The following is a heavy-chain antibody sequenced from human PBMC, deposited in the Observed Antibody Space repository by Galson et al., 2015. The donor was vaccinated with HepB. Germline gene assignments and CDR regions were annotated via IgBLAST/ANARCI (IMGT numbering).Heavy chain of an antibody. CDR2: IIPIFGTA. D-gene: IGHD1-20*01. V-gene: IGHV1-69*06. Sequence: SVKVSCKASGGTFSSYAISWVRQAPGQGLEWMGGIIPIFGTANYAQKFQGRVTITADKSTSTAYMELSSLRSEDTAVYYYARVYNWNLCYFDYWGQGTLVTVSS. J-gene: IGHJ4*02. CDR1: GGTFSSYA. CDR3: ARVYNWNLCYFDY.